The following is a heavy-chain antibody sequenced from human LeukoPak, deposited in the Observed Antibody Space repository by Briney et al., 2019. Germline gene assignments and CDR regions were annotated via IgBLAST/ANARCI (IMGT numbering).Heavy chain of an antibody. V-gene: IGHV4-38-2*02. CDR1: GYSISSGYY. J-gene: IGHJ5*02. D-gene: IGHD2-15*01. Sequence: MASETLSLTCTVSGYSISSGYYWGWIRQPPGKGLEWIGNIHHSGSTYYKPSLRSRVIISVDTSKNQFSLRLSSVTAADTAVYYCARFFSAATWGYNWFDPWGQGTLVTVSS. CDR3: ARFFSAATWGYNWFDP. CDR2: IHHSGST.